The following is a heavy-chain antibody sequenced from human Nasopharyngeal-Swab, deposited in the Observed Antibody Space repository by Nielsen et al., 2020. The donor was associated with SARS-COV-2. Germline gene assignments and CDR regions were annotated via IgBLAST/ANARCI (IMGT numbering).Heavy chain of an antibody. Sequence: GGPRRPSCAASGFTFSNYRMNWVRKAPGKGWEWVSSISSSTSYIYYADSVKGRFTISRDNAKNSLYLQMNSLRAEDTAVYYCARDGFGESPYYYYYGMDVWGQGTTVTVSS. D-gene: IGHD3-10*01. J-gene: IGHJ6*02. V-gene: IGHV3-21*01. CDR1: GFTFSNYR. CDR3: ARDGFGESPYYYYYGMDV. CDR2: ISSSTSYI.